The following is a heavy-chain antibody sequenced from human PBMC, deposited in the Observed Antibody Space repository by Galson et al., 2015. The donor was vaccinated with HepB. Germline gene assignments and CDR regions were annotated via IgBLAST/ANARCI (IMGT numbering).Heavy chain of an antibody. Sequence: SLRLSCAASGFTFSSYAMHWVRQAPGKGLEWVAVISYDGSNKYYADSVKGRFTISRDNSKNTLYLQMNSLRAEDTAVYYCARDSTYYDYVGGSPPHFDYWGQGTLVTVSS. CDR1: GFTFSSYA. D-gene: IGHD3-16*01. CDR2: ISYDGSNK. CDR3: ARDSTYYDYVGGSPPHFDY. V-gene: IGHV3-30-3*01. J-gene: IGHJ4*02.